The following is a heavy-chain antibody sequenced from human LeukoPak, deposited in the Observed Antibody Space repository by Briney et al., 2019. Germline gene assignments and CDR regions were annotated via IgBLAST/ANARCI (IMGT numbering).Heavy chain of an antibody. CDR3: ARDSAGDAFDI. J-gene: IGHJ3*02. Sequence: PAGSLRLSCAASGFTFSSYEMNWVRQAPGKGLEWVSYISSSGSTIYYADSVKGRFTISRDNAKNSLYLQMNSLRAEDTAVYYCARDSAGDAFDIWGQGTMVTVSS. CDR1: GFTFSSYE. V-gene: IGHV3-48*03. CDR2: ISSSGSTI. D-gene: IGHD2-15*01.